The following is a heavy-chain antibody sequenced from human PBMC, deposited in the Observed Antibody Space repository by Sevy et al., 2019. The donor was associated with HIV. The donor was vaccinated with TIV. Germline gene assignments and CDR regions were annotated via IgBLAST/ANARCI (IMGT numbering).Heavy chain of an antibody. Sequence: GESLKISCAASGFSVSNSYMSWVRQAPGKGLQWVSVIYSGDSTYYTDSVKGRFTISRDNSKNTLYLQMNSRRAEDTAVYYCARLSVYYYDSSGYYTTGHAFDIWGQGTMVTVSS. J-gene: IGHJ3*02. CDR1: GFSVSNSY. CDR2: IYSGDST. CDR3: ARLSVYYYDSSGYYTTGHAFDI. D-gene: IGHD3-22*01. V-gene: IGHV3-53*01.